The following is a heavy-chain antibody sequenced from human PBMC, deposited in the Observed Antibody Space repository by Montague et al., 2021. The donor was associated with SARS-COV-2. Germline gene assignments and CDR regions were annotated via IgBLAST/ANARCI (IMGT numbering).Heavy chain of an antibody. J-gene: IGHJ4*02. CDR3: ARQMGQSSIFGVVIQYYFDY. CDR1: GGSISSYY. Sequence: SETLSLTCTVSGGSISSYYWSWIRQPPGKGLEWIGYIYYSGSTNYNPSLKSRVTISVDTSKNQFSLKLSSVTAADTAVYYRARQMGQSSIFGVVIQYYFDYWGQGTLVTVSS. D-gene: IGHD3-3*01. V-gene: IGHV4-59*08. CDR2: IYYSGST.